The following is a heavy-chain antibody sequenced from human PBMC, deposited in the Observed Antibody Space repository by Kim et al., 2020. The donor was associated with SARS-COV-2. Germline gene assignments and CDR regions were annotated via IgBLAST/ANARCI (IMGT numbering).Heavy chain of an antibody. CDR3: AHRSSGWYIGWYFDL. CDR1: GFSLSTSGVG. J-gene: IGHJ2*01. V-gene: IGHV2-5*02. Sequence: SGPTLVNPTQTLTLTCTFSGFSLSTSGVGVGWIRQPPGKALEWPALIYWDDDKRYSPSLKSRLTITKDTSKNQVVLTMTNMDPVDTATYYCAHRSSGWYIGWYFDLWGRGTLVTVSS. D-gene: IGHD6-19*01. CDR2: IYWDDDK.